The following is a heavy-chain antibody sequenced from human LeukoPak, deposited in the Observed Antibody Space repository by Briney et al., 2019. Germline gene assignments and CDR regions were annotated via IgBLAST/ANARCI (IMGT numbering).Heavy chain of an antibody. CDR3: ARAAGYCSGGSCFYFDY. CDR2: INPKSGGT. D-gene: IGHD2-15*01. Sequence: ASVKVSCKASGYTFTDYYMHWVRQAPGQGLEWMGWINPKSGGTNYAQQFQGRVTMTRDTSISTAYMELSSLRSEDTAVYYCARAAGYCSGGSCFYFDYWGQGTLVTVSS. J-gene: IGHJ4*02. V-gene: IGHV1-2*02. CDR1: GYTFTDYY.